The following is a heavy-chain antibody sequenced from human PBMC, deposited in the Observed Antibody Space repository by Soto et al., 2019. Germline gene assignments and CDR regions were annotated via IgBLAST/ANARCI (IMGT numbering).Heavy chain of an antibody. V-gene: IGHV4-28*01. CDR1: GYSISSSNW. Sequence: SETLSLTCAVSGYSISSSNWWGWIRQPPGKGLECIGYIYYSGSTYYNPSLKSRVTMSVDTSKNQFSLKLSSVTAVDTAVYYWAISGISALRDPRYYYYYYMDVWGKGTTVTVSS. CDR2: IYYSGST. D-gene: IGHD6-6*01. CDR3: AISGISALRDPRYYYYYYMDV. J-gene: IGHJ6*03.